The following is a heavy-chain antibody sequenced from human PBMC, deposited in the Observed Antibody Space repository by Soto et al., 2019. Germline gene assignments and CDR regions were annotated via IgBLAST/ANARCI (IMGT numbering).Heavy chain of an antibody. J-gene: IGHJ3*02. Sequence: EVQLVESGGGLVQPGRSLRPSCAASGFTFDDYAMHWVRQAPGKDLEWVSGISWNSGSIGYADSVKGRFTISRDNDKNSLYLQMNSLRAEDTALYYCAKAHIVVVVAATPDAFDIWGQGTMVTVSS. CDR2: ISWNSGSI. V-gene: IGHV3-9*01. CDR3: AKAHIVVVVAATPDAFDI. CDR1: GFTFDDYA. D-gene: IGHD2-15*01.